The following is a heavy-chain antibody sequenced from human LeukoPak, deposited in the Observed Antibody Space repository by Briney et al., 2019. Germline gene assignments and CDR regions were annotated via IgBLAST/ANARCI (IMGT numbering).Heavy chain of an antibody. D-gene: IGHD1-14*01. CDR3: ARRGDPDDAFDI. CDR2: ISGSGGST. J-gene: IGHJ3*02. CDR1: GFTFSSYA. V-gene: IGHV3-23*01. Sequence: GGSLRLSCAASGFTFSSYAMSWVRQAPGKGLEWVSAISGSGGSTYYADSVKGRFTISRDNAKNSLYLQMNSLRAEDTALYYCARRGDPDDAFDIWGQGTMVTVSS.